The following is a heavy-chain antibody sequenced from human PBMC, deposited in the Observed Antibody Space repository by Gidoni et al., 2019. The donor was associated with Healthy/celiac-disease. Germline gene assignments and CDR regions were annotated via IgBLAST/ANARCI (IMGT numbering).Heavy chain of an antibody. Sequence: QVQLVQSGAEVKKPGASVKVSCKASGYTFTSYGISWVRQAPGQGLEWMGWISAYNGNTNYAQKLQGRVTMTTDTSTSTAYMELRSLRSDDTAVYYCARDPWAAGVLETSYYYYMDVWGKGTTVTVSS. D-gene: IGHD3-3*01. J-gene: IGHJ6*03. CDR3: ARDPWAAGVLETSYYYYMDV. V-gene: IGHV1-18*01. CDR2: ISAYNGNT. CDR1: GYTFTSYG.